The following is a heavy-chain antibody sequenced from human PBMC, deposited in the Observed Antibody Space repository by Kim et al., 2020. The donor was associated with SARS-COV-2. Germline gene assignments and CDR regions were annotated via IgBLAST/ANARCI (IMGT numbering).Heavy chain of an antibody. CDR3: AKDSGSAGNSFDY. J-gene: IGHJ4*02. V-gene: IGHV3-9*01. CDR2: ISWNGGSI. Sequence: GGSLRLSCAASGFTFDDYAMHWVRQAPGKGLEWVSGISWNGGSIGYADSVKGRFTNSRDNAKHSLYLQMNSLRAEDTVFYYCAKDSGSAGNSFDYWGQGTLVTVSS. CDR1: GFTFDDYA. D-gene: IGHD6-13*01.